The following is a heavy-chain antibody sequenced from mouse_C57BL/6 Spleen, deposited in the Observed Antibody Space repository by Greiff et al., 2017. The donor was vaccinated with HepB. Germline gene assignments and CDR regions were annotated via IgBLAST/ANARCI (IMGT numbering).Heavy chain of an antibody. Sequence: QVQLKQPGAELVRPGTSVKLSCKASGYTFTSYWMHWVKQRPGQGLEWIGVIDPSDSYTNYNQKFKGKATLTVDTSSSTAYMQLSSLTSEDSAVYYCARRSPYYFDYWGQGTTLTVSS. V-gene: IGHV1-59*01. CDR2: IDPSDSYT. CDR3: ARRSPYYFDY. CDR1: GYTFTSYW. J-gene: IGHJ2*01. D-gene: IGHD1-1*01.